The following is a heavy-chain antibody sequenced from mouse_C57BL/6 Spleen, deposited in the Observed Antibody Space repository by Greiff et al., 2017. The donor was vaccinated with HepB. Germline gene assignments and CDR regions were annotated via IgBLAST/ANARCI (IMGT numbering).Heavy chain of an antibody. J-gene: IGHJ4*01. CDR3: TRVYYDYGESAMDY. Sequence: EVKLMESGEGLVKPGGSLKLSCAASGFTFSSYAMSWVRQTPEKRLEWVAYISSGGDYIYYADTVKGRFTISRDNARNTLYLQMSSLKSEDTAMYYCTRVYYDYGESAMDYWGQGTSVTVSS. CDR2: ISSGGDYI. CDR1: GFTFSSYA. D-gene: IGHD2-4*01. V-gene: IGHV5-9-1*02.